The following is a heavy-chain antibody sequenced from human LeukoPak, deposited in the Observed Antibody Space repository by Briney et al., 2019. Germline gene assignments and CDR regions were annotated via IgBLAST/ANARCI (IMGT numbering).Heavy chain of an antibody. Sequence: SQTLSLTCTVSGGSISRGAYYRTWIRQHPGKGLEWIGYTHYSGSTYYNPSLKSRVTISVDTSKNQFSLKLSSMTAADTAVYYCARAVLYYYYGMDVWGQGTTVTVSS. D-gene: IGHD1-14*01. CDR1: GGSISRGAYY. CDR2: THYSGST. CDR3: ARAVLYYYYGMDV. V-gene: IGHV4-31*03. J-gene: IGHJ6*02.